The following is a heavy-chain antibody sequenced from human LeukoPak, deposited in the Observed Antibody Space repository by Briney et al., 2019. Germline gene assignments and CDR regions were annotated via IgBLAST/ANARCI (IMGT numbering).Heavy chain of an antibody. V-gene: IGHV4-34*01. CDR3: ARDYYFYYMDV. CDR1: GGSFSGYY. J-gene: IGHJ6*03. CDR2: INHSGST. Sequence: SETLSLTCAVYGGSFSGYYWSWIRQPPGKGLEWIGEINHSGSTNYNPSLTSRVTISVDTSKNQFSLKVNSVTAADTAVHYCARDYYFYYMDVWGKGTTVTVSS.